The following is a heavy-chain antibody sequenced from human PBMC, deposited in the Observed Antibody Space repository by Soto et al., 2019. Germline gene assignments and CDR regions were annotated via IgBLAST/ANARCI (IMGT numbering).Heavy chain of an antibody. CDR1: GFTFSSYA. D-gene: IGHD3-22*01. CDR3: ARDSRVPTYYYDSSGLGNNAFDI. J-gene: IGHJ3*02. CDR2: ISYDGSNK. V-gene: IGHV3-30-3*01. Sequence: LRLSCAASGFTFSSYAMHWVRQAPGKGLEWVAVISYDGSNKYYADSVKGRFTISRDNSKNTLYLQMNSLRAEDTAVYYCARDSRVPTYYYDSSGLGNNAFDIWGQGTMVTVSS.